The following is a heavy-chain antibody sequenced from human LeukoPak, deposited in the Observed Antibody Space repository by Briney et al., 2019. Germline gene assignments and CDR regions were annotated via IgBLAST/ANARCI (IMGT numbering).Heavy chain of an antibody. Sequence: SETLSLTCTVSNGSISSDYWTWIRQPPGKGLEWIGYIYYSGSTRYNPSLESRATISLDTSRNQFSLKLASMTAADTAVYYCARLTTRPGGIRPLIMDFWGQGTLVTVSS. CDR1: NGSISSDY. CDR3: ARLTTRPGGIRPLIMDF. CDR2: IYYSGST. V-gene: IGHV4-59*01. D-gene: IGHD3-10*01. J-gene: IGHJ4*02.